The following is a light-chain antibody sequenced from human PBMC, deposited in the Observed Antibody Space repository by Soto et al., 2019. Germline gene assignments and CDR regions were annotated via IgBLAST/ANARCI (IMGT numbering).Light chain of an antibody. CDR3: QKYGSSPLT. Sequence: EMVLTQSPGTLSVSPGERATLSCRASQSVSSSYLAWYQQKPGQAPRLLIYGASSRATGIPDRFSGSGSGTDFTLTISSLETEDFAVYYCQKYGSSPLTFGGGTKVEIK. CDR2: GAS. V-gene: IGKV3-20*01. CDR1: QSVSSSY. J-gene: IGKJ4*01.